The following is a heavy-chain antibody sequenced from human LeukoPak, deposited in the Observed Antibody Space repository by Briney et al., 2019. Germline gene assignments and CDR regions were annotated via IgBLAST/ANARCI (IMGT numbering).Heavy chain of an antibody. J-gene: IGHJ4*02. CDR2: IKQDGSEK. D-gene: IGHD1-7*01. Sequence: GGSLRLSCAASGFTFRRYWMSWARQASGKGLEWVANIKQDGSEKYYVDSVKGRFTISRDNAKNSLYLQMNSLRAEDTAVYFCARDANYYFDYWGQGTLVTVSS. CDR3: ARDANYYFDY. V-gene: IGHV3-7*01. CDR1: GFTFRRYW.